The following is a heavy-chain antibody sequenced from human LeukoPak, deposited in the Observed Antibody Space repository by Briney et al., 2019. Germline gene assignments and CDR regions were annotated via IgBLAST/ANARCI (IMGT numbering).Heavy chain of an antibody. CDR3: ARGPITMVRGVIIMGFDP. CDR2: IIPILGIA. V-gene: IGHV1-69*04. Sequence: SVKVSCKASGGTFSSYAISWVRQAPGQGLEWMGRIIPILGIANYAQKFQGRVTITADKSTSTAYMELSSLGSEDTAVYYCARGPITMVRGVIIMGFDPWGQGTLVTVSS. CDR1: GGTFSSYA. D-gene: IGHD3-10*01. J-gene: IGHJ5*02.